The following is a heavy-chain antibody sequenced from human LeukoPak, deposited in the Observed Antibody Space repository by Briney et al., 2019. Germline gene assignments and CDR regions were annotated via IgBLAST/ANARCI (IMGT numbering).Heavy chain of an antibody. CDR2: INPNSGGT. V-gene: IGHV1-2*02. D-gene: IGHD3-16*02. CDR3: ARAPANYDYVWGSYREYYFDY. Sequence: VASVKVSCKASGYTFTGYYMHWVRQAPGQGLEWMGWINPNSGGTNYAQKFQSRVTMTRDTSISTAYMELSRLRSDDTAVYYCARAPANYDYVWGSYREYYFDYWGQGTLVTVSS. CDR1: GYTFTGYY. J-gene: IGHJ4*02.